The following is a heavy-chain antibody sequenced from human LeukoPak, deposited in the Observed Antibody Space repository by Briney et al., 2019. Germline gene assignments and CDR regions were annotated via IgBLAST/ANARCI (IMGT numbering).Heavy chain of an antibody. CDR3: ARDCSGGSCYGAFDI. J-gene: IGHJ3*02. V-gene: IGHV4-30-4*01. Sequence: SGTLSLTCTVSGASIRSGDYYWSWIRQPPGKGLEWIGYIYDSGSTYYNPSLKSRITISVDTFENRFSLKLSSVTATDTAVYYCARDCSGGSCYGAFDIWGQGTMVTVSS. D-gene: IGHD2-15*01. CDR2: IYDSGST. CDR1: GASIRSGDYY.